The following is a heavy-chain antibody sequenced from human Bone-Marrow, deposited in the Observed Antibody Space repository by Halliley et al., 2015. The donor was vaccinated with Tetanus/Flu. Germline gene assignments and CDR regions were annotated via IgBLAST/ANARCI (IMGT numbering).Heavy chain of an antibody. CDR3: TRDVVGVPGVVLGYRDY. Sequence: KTEGGTTGYAAPVKGRFTISRDDSKNTLYLQMKTLKTEVTAVYYCTRDVVGVPGVVLGYRDYWGPGTLVTVSS. D-gene: IGHD2-2*01. J-gene: IGHJ4*02. CDR2: KTEGGTT. V-gene: IGHV3-15*01.